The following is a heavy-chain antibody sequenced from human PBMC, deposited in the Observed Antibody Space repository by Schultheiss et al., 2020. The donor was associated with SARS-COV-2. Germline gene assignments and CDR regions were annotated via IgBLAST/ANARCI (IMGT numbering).Heavy chain of an antibody. Sequence: GGSLRLSCAASGFTFSSYAMSWVRQAPGKGLEWVAVIWYDGSNKYYADSVKGRFTISRDNSKNTLYLQMNSLRAEDTAVYYCARGGAVPYWGQGTLVTVSS. J-gene: IGHJ4*02. V-gene: IGHV3-33*08. CDR1: GFTFSSYA. D-gene: IGHD6-19*01. CDR2: IWYDGSNK. CDR3: ARGGAVPY.